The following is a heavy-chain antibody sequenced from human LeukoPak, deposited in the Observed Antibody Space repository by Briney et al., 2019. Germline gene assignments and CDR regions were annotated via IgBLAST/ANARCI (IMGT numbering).Heavy chain of an antibody. V-gene: IGHV4-59*01. CDR3: ARLPLLGGYYYGMDV. CDR1: GGSISSYY. CDR2: IYYSGST. D-gene: IGHD2-15*01. J-gene: IGHJ6*02. Sequence: SETLSLTCTVSGGSISSYYWSWIRQPPGKGLEWIGYIYYSGSTNYNPSLKSRVTISVDTSKNQFSLKLSSVTAADTAVYYCARLPLLGGYYYGMDVWGQGATVTVSS.